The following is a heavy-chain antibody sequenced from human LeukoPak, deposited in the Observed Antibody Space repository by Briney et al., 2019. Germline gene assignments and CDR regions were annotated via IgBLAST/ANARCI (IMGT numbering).Heavy chain of an antibody. J-gene: IGHJ3*02. D-gene: IGHD1-1*01. V-gene: IGHV4-34*01. CDR3: ARHGRMAGGRGAFDI. CDR1: GGSFSGYY. CDR2: INHSGST. Sequence: SETLSLTCAVYGGSFSGYYWSWIRQPPGKGLEWIGEINHSGSTNDNPSLKSRVTISVDTSKNQFSLKLSSVTAADTAVYYCARHGRMAGGRGAFDIWGQGTMVTVSS.